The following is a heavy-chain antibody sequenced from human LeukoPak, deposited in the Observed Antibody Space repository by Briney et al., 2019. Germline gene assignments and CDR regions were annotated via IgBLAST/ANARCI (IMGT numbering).Heavy chain of an antibody. CDR2: INHSGST. CDR3: ARGRGWELLRFDY. D-gene: IGHD1-26*01. Sequence: SETLSLTCAVYGGSFSGYYWSWIRQPPGKGLEWIGEINHSGSTNYNPSLKSRVTISVDTSKNQFSLKLSSVTAADTAVYYCARGRGWELLRFDYWGQGTLVTVSS. J-gene: IGHJ4*02. V-gene: IGHV4-34*01. CDR1: GGSFSGYY.